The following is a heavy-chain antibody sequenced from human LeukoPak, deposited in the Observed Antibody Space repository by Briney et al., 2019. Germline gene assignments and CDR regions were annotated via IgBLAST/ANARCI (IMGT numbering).Heavy chain of an antibody. V-gene: IGHV3-66*01. CDR2: IYSGGST. CDR1: GFTFSSYA. J-gene: IGHJ3*02. CDR3: AREPQGDSSGYDAFDI. Sequence: GGSLRLSCAASGFTFSSYAMSWVRQAPGKGLEWVSVIYSGGSTYYADSVKGRFTLSRDNSKNTLFLQMNSLRAEDTAVYYCAREPQGDSSGYDAFDIWGQGTMVTVSS. D-gene: IGHD3-22*01.